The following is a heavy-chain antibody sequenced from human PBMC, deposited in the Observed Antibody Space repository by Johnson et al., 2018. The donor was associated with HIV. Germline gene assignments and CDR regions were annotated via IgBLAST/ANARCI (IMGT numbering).Heavy chain of an antibody. J-gene: IGHJ3*02. V-gene: IGHV3-20*04. CDR2: INWNGGST. CDR1: GFTFDDYG. D-gene: IGHD6-13*01. Sequence: VQLVESGGGVVRPGGSLRLSCAASGFTFDDYGMSWVRQAPGKGLEWVSGINWNGGSTGYADSVKGRFTISRDNSKNTLFLQMNSLRAEDTAVYYCAKHSSSWYDDAFDIWGQGTMVTVSS. CDR3: AKHSSSWYDDAFDI.